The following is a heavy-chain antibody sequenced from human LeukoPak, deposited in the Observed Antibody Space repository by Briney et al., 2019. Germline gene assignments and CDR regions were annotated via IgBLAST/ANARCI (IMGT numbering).Heavy chain of an antibody. D-gene: IGHD1-1*01. Sequence: SETLSLTCTVSGGSISSYYWSWIRQPPGKGLEWIGYIYYSGSTNYNHSLKSRVTMSVDTSKNQFSLKLSSVTAADTAVYYCAGTNPTRWKNWFDPWGQGTLVTVSS. CDR2: IYYSGST. CDR3: AGTNPTRWKNWFDP. CDR1: GGSISSYY. V-gene: IGHV4-59*12. J-gene: IGHJ5*02.